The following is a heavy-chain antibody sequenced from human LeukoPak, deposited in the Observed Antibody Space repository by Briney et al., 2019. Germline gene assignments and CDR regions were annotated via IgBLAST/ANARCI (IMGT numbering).Heavy chain of an antibody. Sequence: PGGSLRLSCAASGFTFSSYAMHWVRQAPGKGLEWVAVISYDGSNKYYADSVKGRFTISRDNSKNTLYLQMNSLRAEDTAVYYCARDGGVVTRSDAFDIWGQGTMVTVSS. V-gene: IGHV3-30*04. D-gene: IGHD4-23*01. CDR1: GFTFSSYA. CDR3: ARDGGVVTRSDAFDI. CDR2: ISYDGSNK. J-gene: IGHJ3*02.